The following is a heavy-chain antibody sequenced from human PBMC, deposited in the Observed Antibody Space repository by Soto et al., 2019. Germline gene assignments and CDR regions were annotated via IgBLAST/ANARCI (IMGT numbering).Heavy chain of an antibody. J-gene: IGHJ4*02. CDR3: ARRHKSGYFDY. V-gene: IGHV4-31*03. CDR2: IYYSGST. Sequence: PSETLSLTCTVSGGSISSGGYYWSWIRQHPGKGLEWIGYIYYSGSTYYNPSLKSRVTISVDTSKNQFSLKLSSVTAADTAVYYCARRHKSGYFDYWGQGTLVTVSS. CDR1: GGSISSGGYY. D-gene: IGHD3-10*01.